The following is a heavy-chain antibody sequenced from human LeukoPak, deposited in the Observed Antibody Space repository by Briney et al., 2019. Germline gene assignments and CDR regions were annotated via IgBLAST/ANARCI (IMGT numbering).Heavy chain of an antibody. CDR3: ARDSDYGDYVGGT. V-gene: IGHV3-21*04. CDR2: ISSSSSYI. Sequence: GGSLRLSCAASGFTFSSYSMSWVRQAPGKGLEWVSSISSSSSYIYYADSVKGRFTISRDDAKNSLYLQMNSLRAEDTAVYYCARDSDYGDYVGGTWGQGTLVTVSS. J-gene: IGHJ4*02. CDR1: GFTFSSYS. D-gene: IGHD4-17*01.